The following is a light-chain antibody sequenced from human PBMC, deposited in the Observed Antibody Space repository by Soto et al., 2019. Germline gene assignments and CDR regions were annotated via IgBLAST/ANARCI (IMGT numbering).Light chain of an antibody. CDR1: QRSSNS. CDR2: STS. CDR3: QQSYSTPIT. Sequence: DIQMTQSPSSLPASVGDRVTVTCRASQRSSNSLNWYQQKPGQAPKLLIYSTSNLQTGVPSRFSGSGSGTDFTLTINSLQPEDFATYSCQQSYSTPITFGQGTRLEIK. V-gene: IGKV1-39*01. J-gene: IGKJ5*01.